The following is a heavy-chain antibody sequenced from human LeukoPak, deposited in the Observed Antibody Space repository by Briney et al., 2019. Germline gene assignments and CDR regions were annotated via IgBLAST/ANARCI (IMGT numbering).Heavy chain of an antibody. CDR1: GYSFSNYG. D-gene: IGHD3-16*02. V-gene: IGHV1-46*01. J-gene: IGHJ5*02. CDR3: ARDNSVGDIAWWFDP. CDR2: INPSGSST. Sequence: GASVKVCCKASGYSFSNYGISWVRQAPGQGLEWMGLINPSGSSTLYAQKFQGRVTMTRDMSTTTDYMELSSLRSEDTAVYYCARDNSVGDIAWWFDPWGQGTLVTVSS.